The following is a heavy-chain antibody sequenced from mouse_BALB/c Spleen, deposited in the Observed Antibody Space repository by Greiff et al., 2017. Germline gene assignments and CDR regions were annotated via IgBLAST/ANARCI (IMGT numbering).Heavy chain of an antibody. Sequence: EVKLMESGPELVKPGASVKMSCKASGYTFTSYVMHWVKQKPGQGLEWIGYINPYNDGTKYKEKFKGKATLTSDKSSSTAYMELSSLTSEDSAVYYCARGNYFDVWGAGTTVTVSS. CDR3: ARGNYFDV. CDR2: INPYNDGT. J-gene: IGHJ1*01. D-gene: IGHD2-1*01. V-gene: IGHV1-14*01. CDR1: GYTFTSYV.